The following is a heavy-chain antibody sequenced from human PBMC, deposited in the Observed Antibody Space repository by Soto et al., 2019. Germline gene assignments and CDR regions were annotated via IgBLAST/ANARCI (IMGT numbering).Heavy chain of an antibody. CDR3: AGTRLGY. D-gene: IGHD1-1*01. CDR2: IYSGGST. Sequence: EVQLVESGGGLVLPGGSLRLSSATSGFTVSSNYMSWVRQAPGKGLEWVSVIYSGGSTYYADSVKGRFDISRHNSKNTLYLQMKSLRADESAVYYCAGTRLGYWGQGTLVTVSS. J-gene: IGHJ4*02. CDR1: GFTVSSNY. V-gene: IGHV3-53*04.